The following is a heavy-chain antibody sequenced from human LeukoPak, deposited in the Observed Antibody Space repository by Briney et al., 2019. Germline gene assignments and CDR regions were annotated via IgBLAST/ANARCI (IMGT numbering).Heavy chain of an antibody. D-gene: IGHD5-12*01. CDR3: TRARGGYDSSTYYFDY. V-gene: IGHV3-49*04. CDR2: IRSKAYGGTT. J-gene: IGHJ4*02. Sequence: GGPLRLSCTASGFTFGDYAMSWVRQAPGKGLEWVGFIRSKAYGGTTEYAASVKGRFTISRDDSKSIAYLQMNSLKTEDTAVYYCTRARGGYDSSTYYFDYWGQGTLVTVSS. CDR1: GFTFGDYA.